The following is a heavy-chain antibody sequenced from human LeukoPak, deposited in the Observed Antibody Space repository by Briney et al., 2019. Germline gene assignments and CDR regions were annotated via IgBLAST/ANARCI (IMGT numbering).Heavy chain of an antibody. CDR1: GYTFTSYG. CDR3: AREKGEFSRYSSSWYWGFDP. CDR2: TNACNGNT. D-gene: IGHD6-13*01. V-gene: IGHV1-3*01. J-gene: IGHJ5*02. Sequence: AAVKVSCKAAGYTFTSYGISWVRQAPAQRLEWMGWTNACNGNTKNSHKFQGRVTITRDTSASTAYMELSSLRSEDTAVYYCAREKGEFSRYSSSWYWGFDPWGQGTLVTVSS.